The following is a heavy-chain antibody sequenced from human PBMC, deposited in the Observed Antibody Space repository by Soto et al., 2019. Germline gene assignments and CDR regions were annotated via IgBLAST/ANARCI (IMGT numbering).Heavy chain of an antibody. J-gene: IGHJ1*01. CDR2: IYHSGST. CDR3: ARGGLYEYFQD. CDR1: GGSISSGGYY. Sequence: PSETLSLTCTVSGGSISSGGYYWSWIRQPPGKGLEWIAYIYHSGSTNYNPSLKSRVTISVGTSKKQFSLKLSSVTAADTAVYYCARGGLYEYFQDWGQGTLVTVS. V-gene: IGHV4-61*08.